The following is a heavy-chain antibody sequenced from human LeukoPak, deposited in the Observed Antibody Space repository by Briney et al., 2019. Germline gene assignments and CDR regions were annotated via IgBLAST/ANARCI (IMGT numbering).Heavy chain of an antibody. J-gene: IGHJ4*02. D-gene: IGHD2/OR15-2a*01. V-gene: IGHV3-15*01. CDR3: TTDFPRSTTYDY. CDR2: IKSKTDGGTT. Sequence: NPSETLSLTCTVSGGSISSYYWSWVRQAPGKGLEWVGRIKSKTDGGTTDYAAPVKGRFTISRDDSKNTLYLQMNSLKTEDTAVYYCTTDFPRSTTYDYWGQGTLVTVSS. CDR1: GGSISSYY.